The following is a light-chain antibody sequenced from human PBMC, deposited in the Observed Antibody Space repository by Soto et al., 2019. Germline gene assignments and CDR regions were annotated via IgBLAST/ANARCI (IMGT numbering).Light chain of an antibody. Sequence: DIQMTQSPSTLSASVGDRVTITCRASQSISSWLAWYQQKPGKAPKLLIYKASSLESGVPSRFSGSGSRTEFTLTISSLQPDDFATYYCQQYNSCPWTFGQGTKVEIK. CDR1: QSISSW. CDR3: QQYNSCPWT. J-gene: IGKJ1*01. V-gene: IGKV1-5*03. CDR2: KAS.